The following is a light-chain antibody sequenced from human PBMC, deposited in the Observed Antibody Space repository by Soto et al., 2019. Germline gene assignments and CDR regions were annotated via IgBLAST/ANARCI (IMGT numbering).Light chain of an antibody. J-gene: IGKJ5*01. CDR2: GIS. Sequence: EIVLTQSPATLSVSPGERATLSCRASQSINNNYLAWYQQKPGQAPRLLIYGISTRATGVPARFSGSGSGTEFTLSISSLQSEDFAVCSCQQYSQWPITFGQGTRLEIK. V-gene: IGKV3-15*01. CDR1: QSINNN. CDR3: QQYSQWPIT.